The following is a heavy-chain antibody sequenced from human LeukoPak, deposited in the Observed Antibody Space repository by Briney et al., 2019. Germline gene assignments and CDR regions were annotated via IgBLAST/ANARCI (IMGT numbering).Heavy chain of an antibody. CDR1: GFTFSSYS. J-gene: IGHJ4*02. D-gene: IGHD2-15*01. V-gene: IGHV3-21*01. CDR3: ARDVGRVVDEIDY. Sequence: PGGSLRLSCAASGFTFSSYSMNWVRQAREKGLEWVSCISSRSSYIYYADSLKGRFTISRDNAKNSLYLQMNSLRAEDTAVYYCARDVGRVVDEIDYWGRGTLVTVSS. CDR2: ISSRSSYI.